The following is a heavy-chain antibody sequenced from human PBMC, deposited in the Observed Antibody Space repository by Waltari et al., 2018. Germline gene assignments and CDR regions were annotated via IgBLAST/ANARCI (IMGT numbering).Heavy chain of an antibody. CDR2: ISSSGETI. CDR1: ELHFTLTV. Sequence: VKLVDSGCGVVQPRGSLSPSCAAPELHFTLTVTTRVRQAPGKGLEWVSSISSSGETIYYTDSVKGRFTISRDNAQSTLYLQMSSLSAEDTAVYFCARSGNSSGYYYMTDAFHLWGQGTMVTVSS. D-gene: IGHD3-22*01. J-gene: IGHJ3*01. V-gene: IGHV3-48*03. CDR3: ARSGNSSGYYYMTDAFHL.